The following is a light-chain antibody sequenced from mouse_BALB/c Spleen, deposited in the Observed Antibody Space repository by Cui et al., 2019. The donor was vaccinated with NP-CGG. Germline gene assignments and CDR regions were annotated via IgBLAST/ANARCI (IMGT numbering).Light chain of an antibody. CDR1: TGAVTTSNY. V-gene: IGLV1*01. CDR2: GTN. Sequence: AVVTPESALTTSPGETVTFTCRSSTGAVTTSNYANWVQEKPDHLFTGLIGGTNNRAPGVPARFSGSLIGDKAALTITGAQTEDETIYFCALWYSNHWVFGGGTKLTVL. J-gene: IGLJ1*01. CDR3: ALWYSNHWV.